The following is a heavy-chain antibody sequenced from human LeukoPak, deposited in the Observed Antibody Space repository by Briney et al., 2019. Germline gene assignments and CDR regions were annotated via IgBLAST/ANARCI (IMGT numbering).Heavy chain of an antibody. CDR1: GGSISSGGYY. CDR2: IYYSGST. Sequence: SQTLSLTCTVSGGSISSGGYYWSWIRQHPGKGLEWIGYIYYSGSTYYNPSLKSRVTISVDTSKNQFSLKLSSVTAADTAVYYCAREQSELYCSGGSCYLDWFDPWGQGTLVTVSS. V-gene: IGHV4-31*03. CDR3: AREQSELYCSGGSCYLDWFDP. D-gene: IGHD2-15*01. J-gene: IGHJ5*02.